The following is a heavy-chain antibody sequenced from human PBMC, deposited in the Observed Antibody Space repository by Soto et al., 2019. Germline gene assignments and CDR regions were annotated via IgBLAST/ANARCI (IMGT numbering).Heavy chain of an antibody. CDR3: ARGGQDFWSGPFDY. D-gene: IGHD3-3*01. J-gene: IGHJ4*02. CDR1: GGSISNYY. Sequence: PSETLSLTCTVSGGSISNYYCNWIRQPAGKGLEWIGRIDTSGSTNYNPSPKSRVTMSVDTSKQESSLKLSSVTAADTALYYCARGGQDFWSGPFDYWGRGALVTVSS. V-gene: IGHV4-4*07. CDR2: IDTSGST.